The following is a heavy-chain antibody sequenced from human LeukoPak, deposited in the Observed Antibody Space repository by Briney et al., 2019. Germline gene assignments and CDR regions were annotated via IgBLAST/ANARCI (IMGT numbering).Heavy chain of an antibody. J-gene: IGHJ4*02. V-gene: IGHV3-43*02. CDR2: ISGDGGST. CDR3: AKGPVYLALATIPVDY. D-gene: IGHD5-24*01. CDR1: GFTFSSYA. Sequence: GGSLRLSCAASGFTFSSYAMSWVRQAPGKGLEWVSAISGDGGSTYYADSVKGRFTISRDNSKNSLYLQMNSLRTEDTALYYCAKGPVYLALATIPVDYWGQGTLVTVSS.